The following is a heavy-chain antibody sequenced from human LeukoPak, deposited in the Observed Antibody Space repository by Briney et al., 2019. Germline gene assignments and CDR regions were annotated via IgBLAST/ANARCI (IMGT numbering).Heavy chain of an antibody. CDR3: AKAPPVVVEH. J-gene: IGHJ1*01. D-gene: IGHD3-22*01. Sequence: GGSLRLSCAASGFTFTSYWMGWVRQAPGKGLEWVANIKQDGSDKYYVDSVRGRFTISRDNSKNTLYLQMNSLRAEDTAVYYCAKAPPVVVEHWGQGTLVTVSS. CDR2: IKQDGSDK. V-gene: IGHV3-7*05. CDR1: GFTFTSYW.